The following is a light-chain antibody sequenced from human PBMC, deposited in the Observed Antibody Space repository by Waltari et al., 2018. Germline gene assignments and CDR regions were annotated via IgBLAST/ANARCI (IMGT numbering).Light chain of an antibody. J-gene: IGKJ4*01. V-gene: IGKV1-5*03. CDR1: QSISNW. CDR3: QQYNSYPLS. Sequence: DIQMTQSPSTLSASVGDRVPITCRASQSISNWLAWYQHKPGRAPKPLIYKASTLERGVPSTFSGSGSGTEFTLIISSLQPDDFATYYCQQYNSYPLSFGGGTRVEIK. CDR2: KAS.